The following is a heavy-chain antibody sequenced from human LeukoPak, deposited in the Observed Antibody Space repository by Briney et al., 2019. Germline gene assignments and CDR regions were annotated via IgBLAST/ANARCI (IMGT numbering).Heavy chain of an antibody. CDR2: IWYDGSNK. V-gene: IGHV3-33*08. J-gene: IGHJ4*02. CDR1: GFTFSSYA. Sequence: GGSLRLSCAASGFTFSSYAMHWVRQAPGKGLEWVAVIWYDGSNKYYADSVKGRFTISRDNSKNTLYLQMNSLRAEDTAVYYCARGQNWNDGGTDYWGQGTLVTVSS. D-gene: IGHD1-1*01. CDR3: ARGQNWNDGGTDY.